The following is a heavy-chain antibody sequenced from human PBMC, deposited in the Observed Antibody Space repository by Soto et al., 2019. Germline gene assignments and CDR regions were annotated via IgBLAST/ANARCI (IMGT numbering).Heavy chain of an antibody. Sequence: PSETLSLTCTVSGGSISSYYWSWIRQPPGKGLEWIGYIYYSGSTNYNPSLKSRVTISVDTSKNQFSLKLSSVTAADTAVYYCASYTPFRGYCSGGSCYRKSWFDPWGQGNLVTVSS. J-gene: IGHJ5*02. D-gene: IGHD2-15*01. CDR3: ASYTPFRGYCSGGSCYRKSWFDP. CDR2: IYYSGST. V-gene: IGHV4-59*01. CDR1: GGSISSYY.